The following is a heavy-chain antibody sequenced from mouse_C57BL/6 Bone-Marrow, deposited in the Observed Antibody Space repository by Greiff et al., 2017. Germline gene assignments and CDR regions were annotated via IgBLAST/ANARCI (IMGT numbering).Heavy chain of an antibody. Sequence: QVHVKQSGAELMKPGASVKLSCKATGYTFTGYWIEWVKQRPGHGLEWIGEILPGSGSTNYNEKFKGKATFTADTSSNTAYMQLSSLTTEDSAIYCCARWGYGSSYPPGRFDVWGTGTTVTVSS. CDR2: ILPGSGST. CDR1: GYTFTGYW. V-gene: IGHV1-9*01. CDR3: ARWGYGSSYPPGRFDV. D-gene: IGHD1-1*01. J-gene: IGHJ1*03.